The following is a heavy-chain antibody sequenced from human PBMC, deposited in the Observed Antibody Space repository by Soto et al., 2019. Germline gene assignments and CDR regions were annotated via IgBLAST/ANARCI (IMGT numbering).Heavy chain of an antibody. Sequence: GGSLRLSCAASGFTFSSYAMSWVRQAPGKGLEWVSAISGSGGSTYYADSVKGRFTISRDNSKNTLYLQMNSLRAEDTAVYYCAKEMTWIQLWLLPYYYGMDVWGQGTTVTVSS. J-gene: IGHJ6*02. CDR3: AKEMTWIQLWLLPYYYGMDV. CDR1: GFTFSSYA. CDR2: ISGSGGST. D-gene: IGHD5-18*01. V-gene: IGHV3-23*01.